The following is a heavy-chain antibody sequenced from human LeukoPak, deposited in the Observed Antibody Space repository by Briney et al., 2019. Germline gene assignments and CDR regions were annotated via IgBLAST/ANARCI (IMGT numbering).Heavy chain of an antibody. J-gene: IGHJ4*02. CDR2: IYSGGST. CDR3: AGPADYDFWSGFLY. CDR1: GCIVSSTY. V-gene: IGHV3-66*04. Sequence: PGGSLRLSCAASGCIVSSTYMSWVRQAPGKGLEWVSVIYSGGSTYYADSVKGRFTISRDNSKNTLYLQMNSLRAEDTAVYYCAGPADYDFWSGFLYWGQGTLVTVSS. D-gene: IGHD3-3*01.